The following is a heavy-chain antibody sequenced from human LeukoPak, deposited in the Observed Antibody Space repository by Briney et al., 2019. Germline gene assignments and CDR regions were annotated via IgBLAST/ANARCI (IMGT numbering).Heavy chain of an antibody. CDR3: ARVTKTYYDFWSGYPAYYYYMDV. CDR1: GGSFSGYY. V-gene: IGHV4-34*01. CDR2: INHSGST. D-gene: IGHD3-3*01. J-gene: IGHJ6*03. Sequence: SETLSLTCAVYGGSFSGYYWSRIRQPPGKGLEWIGEINHSGSTNYNPSLKSRVTISVDTSKNQFYLKLSSVTAADTAVYYCARVTKTYYDFWSGYPAYYYYMDVWGKGTTVTVSS.